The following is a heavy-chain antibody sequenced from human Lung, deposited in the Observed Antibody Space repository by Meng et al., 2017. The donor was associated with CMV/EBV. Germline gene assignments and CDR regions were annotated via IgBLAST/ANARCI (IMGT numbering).Heavy chain of an antibody. J-gene: IGHJ5*02. V-gene: IGHV4-38-2*02. CDR1: GYPITNGFY. CDR2: IYHSGTT. D-gene: IGHD3-10*01. Sequence: SETLSLXXTVSGYPITNGFYLAWIRQPPGKGLEWIGTIYHSGTTYYNPSLNSRVTISVDTSKNKFSLNLRSVTAADTAVYCCAREFGSTYYGSGTPYSWGRGXLVTVSS. CDR3: AREFGSTYYGSGTPYS.